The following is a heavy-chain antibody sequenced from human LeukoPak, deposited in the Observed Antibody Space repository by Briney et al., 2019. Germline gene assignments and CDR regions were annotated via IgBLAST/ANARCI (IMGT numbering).Heavy chain of an antibody. CDR1: GFTFSTYD. J-gene: IGHJ4*02. V-gene: IGHV3-23*01. Sequence: PGGSLRLSCAASGFTFSTYDMTWVRQAPGKGLEWVSGISDSGAGTYYAGPVKGRFTISRDNSKHTLYLQMNSLRAEDTAVYYCARAPTVADIWALDYWGQGTLVTVSS. D-gene: IGHD6-19*01. CDR3: ARAPTVADIWALDY. CDR2: ISDSGAGT.